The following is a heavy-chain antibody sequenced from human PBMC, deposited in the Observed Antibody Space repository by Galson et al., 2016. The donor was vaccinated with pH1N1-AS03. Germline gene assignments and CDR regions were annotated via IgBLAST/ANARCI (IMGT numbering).Heavy chain of an antibody. CDR1: GFTFSHYG. D-gene: IGHD2-15*01. CDR2: IWYDGSYT. Sequence: SLRLSCAASGFTFSHYGIHWVRQAPGKGLEWVAVIWYDGSYTYYTDTVKGRFTISRDNSKSTLSLQMNSMRVEETAIYYCARGRIYSMEGKFRFHLWGQGTLLTVSS. J-gene: IGHJ5*02. CDR3: ARGRIYSMEGKFRFHL. V-gene: IGHV3-33*01.